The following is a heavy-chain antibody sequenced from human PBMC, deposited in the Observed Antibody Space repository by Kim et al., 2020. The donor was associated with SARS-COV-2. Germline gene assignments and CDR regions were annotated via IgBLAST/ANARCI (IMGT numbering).Heavy chain of an antibody. Sequence: GGSLRLSCAASGFTFRSNWMHWVRQAPGKGPVWVSRINSDGSTTTYADSVKGRITISRENTKKTLLLQMNSLSVEETAVYLGAAVTGTVNWGQGTLVIVS. CDR2: INSDGSTT. CDR1: GFTFRSNW. V-gene: IGHV3-74*01. D-gene: IGHD6-19*01. J-gene: IGHJ4*02. CDR3: AAVTGTVN.